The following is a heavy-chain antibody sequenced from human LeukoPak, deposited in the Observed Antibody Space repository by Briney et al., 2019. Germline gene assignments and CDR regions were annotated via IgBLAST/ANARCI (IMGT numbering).Heavy chain of an antibody. CDR1: GYTFTGYY. V-gene: IGHV1-2*02. CDR3: VRTDIVATSWFDP. J-gene: IGHJ5*02. D-gene: IGHD5-12*01. CDR2: INPNSGGT. Sequence: ASVKVSCKASGYTFTGYYMHWVRQAPGQGLEWMGWINPNSGGTNYAQKFQGRVTMTRDTSISTAYMELSRLRSDDTAVYYCVRTDIVATSWFDPWGQGTLVTVSS.